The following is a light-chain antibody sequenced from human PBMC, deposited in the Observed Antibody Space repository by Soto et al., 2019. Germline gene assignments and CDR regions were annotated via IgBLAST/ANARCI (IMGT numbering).Light chain of an antibody. CDR2: TSN. CDR1: NSNIGRNT. J-gene: IGLJ1*01. Sequence: QSVLTQPPSASGTPGQRVTISCSGSNSNIGRNTVNWYQQLPGTAPKLLIYTSNQRPSGVPDRFPGSKSGTSASLAISGLQSEDEADYYCATWDDSMHGYVFGTGTKVTV. CDR3: ATWDDSMHGYV. V-gene: IGLV1-44*01.